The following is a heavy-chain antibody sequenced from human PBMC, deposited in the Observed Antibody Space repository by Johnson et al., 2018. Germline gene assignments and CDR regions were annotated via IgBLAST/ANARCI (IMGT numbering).Heavy chain of an antibody. CDR1: GFTFSSYA. Sequence: QVQLVQSGGGVVQPGRSLRLSCAASGFTFSSYAMHWVRQAPGKGLEWVAVISYDGSNKYYADSVKGRFTISRDNSKNTLYLQMNSLRAEDTAGYYCAREGGVYYYYYYMDVWGKGTTVTVSS. CDR2: ISYDGSNK. V-gene: IGHV3-30-3*01. J-gene: IGHJ6*03. CDR3: AREGGVYYYYYYMDV. D-gene: IGHD1-26*01.